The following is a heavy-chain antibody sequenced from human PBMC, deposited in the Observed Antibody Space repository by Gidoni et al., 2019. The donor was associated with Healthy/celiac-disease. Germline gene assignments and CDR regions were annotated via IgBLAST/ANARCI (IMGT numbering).Heavy chain of an antibody. Sequence: EVQLLESGGGLVQPGGSLRLSCAASGFTFISYAISWVRQAPGKGLEWVSAISGSGGSTYYADSVKGRFTISRDNSKNTLYLQMNSLRAEDTAVYYCAKDQSGRLVVVAATPVDYWGQGTLVTVSS. CDR2: ISGSGGST. V-gene: IGHV3-23*01. CDR3: AKDQSGRLVVVAATPVDY. J-gene: IGHJ4*02. D-gene: IGHD2-15*01. CDR1: GFTFISYA.